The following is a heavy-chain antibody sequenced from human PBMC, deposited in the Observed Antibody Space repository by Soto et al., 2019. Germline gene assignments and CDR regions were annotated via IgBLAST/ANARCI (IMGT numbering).Heavy chain of an antibody. CDR3: ASSFWGGYPDH. D-gene: IGHD3-3*01. CDR2: LNSDGSYT. J-gene: IGHJ5*02. CDR1: GVTFSSYW. Sequence: EVQLVESGGGLVQPGGSLRLSCAASGVTFSSYWMHWVRQAPGKGLVWVSRLNSDGSYTSYADSVKGRFTISRDNARNTLYLQMNSLRDEDTAVYYCASSFWGGYPDHWGQGTLVTVSS. V-gene: IGHV3-74*01.